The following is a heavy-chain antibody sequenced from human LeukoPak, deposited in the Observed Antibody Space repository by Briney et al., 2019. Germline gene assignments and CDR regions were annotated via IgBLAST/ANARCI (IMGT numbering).Heavy chain of an antibody. CDR3: AGSRLHPIIFDY. D-gene: IGHD5-24*01. J-gene: IGHJ4*02. V-gene: IGHV4-34*01. Sequence: PSETLSLTCVVYGGSFSGYYWSWIRQPPGKGLEWIGEINHSGSTNYNPSLKSRVIISVDTSKNQFSLKLTSVTAADTAVYYCAGSRLHPIIFDYWGQGTLVTVSS. CDR2: INHSGST. CDR1: GGSFSGYY.